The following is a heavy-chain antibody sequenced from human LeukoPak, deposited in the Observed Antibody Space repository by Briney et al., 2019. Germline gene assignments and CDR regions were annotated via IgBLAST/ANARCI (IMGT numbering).Heavy chain of an antibody. CDR1: GDSISSYY. CDR2: ISTSGTT. J-gene: IGHJ6*03. CDR3: ARGRETYYYYYYMDV. V-gene: IGHV4-4*07. Sequence: SETLSLTCTVSGDSISSYYWSWIRQPAGKGLEWIGRISTSGTTNYIPSLKSRVTMSVDTSKNQFSLKLNSVTAADTAVYFCARGRETYYYYYYMDVWGKGTTVTVSS.